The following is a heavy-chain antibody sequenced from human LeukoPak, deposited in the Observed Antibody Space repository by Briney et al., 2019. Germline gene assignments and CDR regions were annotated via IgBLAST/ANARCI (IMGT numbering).Heavy chain of an antibody. CDR1: GGSFSGYY. CDR2: INHSGST. Sequence: PSETLSLTCAVYGGSFSGYYWSWIRQPPGKGLEWIGEINHSGSTNYNPSLKSRVTISVDTSKNQFSLKLGSVTAADTAVYYCARATYSSNGWYESYWGQGTLVTVSS. CDR3: ARATYSSNGWYESY. D-gene: IGHD6-19*01. J-gene: IGHJ4*02. V-gene: IGHV4-34*01.